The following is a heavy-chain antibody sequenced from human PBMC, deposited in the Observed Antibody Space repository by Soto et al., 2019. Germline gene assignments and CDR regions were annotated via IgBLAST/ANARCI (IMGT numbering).Heavy chain of an antibody. CDR3: ARVTAKRWFDP. Sequence: QVQLVQSGAEVKKPGASVKVSCKASGYTFTSYYMHWVRQAPGQGLEWLGIINPSGGSTSYAQKFQGRVTMTRDTSTSTVYMELSSLRSEDTAVYYCARVTAKRWFDPWGQGTLVTVSS. D-gene: IGHD5-18*01. V-gene: IGHV1-46*01. CDR2: INPSGGST. J-gene: IGHJ5*02. CDR1: GYTFTSYY.